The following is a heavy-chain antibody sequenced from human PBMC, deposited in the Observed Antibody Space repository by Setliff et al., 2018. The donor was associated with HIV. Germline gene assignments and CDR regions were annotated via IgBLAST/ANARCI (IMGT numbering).Heavy chain of an antibody. J-gene: IGHJ6*02. CDR3: ARDKGVITFGGVIAIRGYYYYGMDV. Sequence: AASVKVSCKASGYTFTSYGISWVRQAPGQGLEWMGWISAYNGNTNYAQKLQGRVTMTTDTSTSTAYMELRSLRSDDTAVYYCARDKGVITFGGVIAIRGYYYYGMDVWGQGTTVTVAS. D-gene: IGHD3-16*02. CDR2: ISAYNGNT. V-gene: IGHV1-18*01. CDR1: GYTFTSYG.